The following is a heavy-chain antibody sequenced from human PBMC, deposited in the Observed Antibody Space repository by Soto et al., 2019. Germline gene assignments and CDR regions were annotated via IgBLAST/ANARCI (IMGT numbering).Heavy chain of an antibody. CDR2: IYHSGST. J-gene: IGHJ3*02. Sequence: SETLSLTCAVSGYSISSGYYWGWIWQPPGKGLEWIGSIYHSGSTYYNPSLKSRVTISVDTSKNQFSLKLSSVTAADTAVYYCARADSFDAFDIWGQGTMVTVSS. CDR3: ARADSFDAFDI. CDR1: GYSISSGYY. D-gene: IGHD3-22*01. V-gene: IGHV4-38-2*01.